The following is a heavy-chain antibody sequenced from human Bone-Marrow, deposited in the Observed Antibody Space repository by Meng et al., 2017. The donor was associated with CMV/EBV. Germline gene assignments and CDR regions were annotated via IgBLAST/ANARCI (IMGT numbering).Heavy chain of an antibody. CDR3: ARARGSSWYFDL. Sequence: ETLSLTCTVSGGSISSYYWSWIRQPPGKGLEWIGYIYYSGSTNYNLSLKSRVTISVDTSKNQFSLKLSSVTAADTAVYYCARARGSSWYFDLWGRGTLVTVSS. CDR1: GGSISSYY. CDR2: IYYSGST. V-gene: IGHV4-59*01. D-gene: IGHD2-15*01. J-gene: IGHJ2*01.